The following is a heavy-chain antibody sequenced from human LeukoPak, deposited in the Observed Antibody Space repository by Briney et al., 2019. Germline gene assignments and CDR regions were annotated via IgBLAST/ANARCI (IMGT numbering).Heavy chain of an antibody. V-gene: IGHV4-61*10. CDR1: GDSFSSTGYY. J-gene: IGHJ4*02. CDR2: FYRENM. CDR3: ARDGWFGEYYFDY. D-gene: IGHD3-10*01. Sequence: SETLSLTCTVSGDSFSSTGYYWNWIRQPAGKGLEWIGRFYRENMDYNPSLKSRATISVDTSKNQFSLKLSSVTAADTAVYYCARDGWFGEYYFDYWGQGTLVTVSS.